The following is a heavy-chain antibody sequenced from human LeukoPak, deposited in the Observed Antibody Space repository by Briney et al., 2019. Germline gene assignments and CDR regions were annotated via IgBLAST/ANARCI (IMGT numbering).Heavy chain of an antibody. Sequence: ASVKVSCKASGYTFTSYYMHWVRQAPGQGLEWMGWINPNSGGTNYAQKFQGRVTMTRDTSISTAYMELSRLRSDDTAVYYCASDILTGYLDAFDIWGQGTMVTVSS. D-gene: IGHD3-9*01. J-gene: IGHJ3*02. V-gene: IGHV1-2*02. CDR3: ASDILTGYLDAFDI. CDR1: GYTFTSYY. CDR2: INPNSGGT.